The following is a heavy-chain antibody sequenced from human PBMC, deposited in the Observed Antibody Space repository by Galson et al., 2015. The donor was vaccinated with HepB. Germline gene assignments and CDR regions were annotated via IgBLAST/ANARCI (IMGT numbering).Heavy chain of an antibody. Sequence: SLRLSCAASGFTFTNYVMNWVCQAPGKGLEWVSTISGGSGDRTYYADSAKGRFTISRDNSKNTLYLQANSLRVEDTAIYYCAKYRASSGPGRRAFDIWGQGTMVIVSS. V-gene: IGHV3-23*01. CDR3: AKYRASSGPGRRAFDI. CDR1: GFTFTNYV. CDR2: ISGGSGDRT. J-gene: IGHJ3*02. D-gene: IGHD6-25*01.